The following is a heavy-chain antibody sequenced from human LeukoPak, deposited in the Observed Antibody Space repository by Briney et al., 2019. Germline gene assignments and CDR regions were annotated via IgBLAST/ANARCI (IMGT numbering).Heavy chain of an antibody. CDR2: IYPDDSDT. J-gene: IGHJ4*02. D-gene: IGHD4-23*01. Sequence: PGGSLRLSCKGSGYSFTSYWIGWVRQMPGKGLEWMGIIYPDDSDTSYSPSFQGQVTISADKSISTAYLQWSSLKASDTAMYYCARHVDYGSNSDYWGQGTLVTVSS. V-gene: IGHV5-51*01. CDR1: GYSFTSYW. CDR3: ARHVDYGSNSDY.